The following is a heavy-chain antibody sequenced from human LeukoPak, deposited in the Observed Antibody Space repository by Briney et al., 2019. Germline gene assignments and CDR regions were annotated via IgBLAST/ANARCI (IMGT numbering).Heavy chain of an antibody. Sequence: GGSLRLSCAASGFTFSSYAMHWVRQAPGKGLEWVAVIWYDGGNKYYADSVKGRSTISRDNSKNTLYLQMNSLRAEDTAVYYCARDVNPDYYDSSGLSWGQGTLVTVSS. CDR3: ARDVNPDYYDSSGLS. CDR1: GFTFSSYA. D-gene: IGHD3-22*01. CDR2: IWYDGGNK. V-gene: IGHV3-33*08. J-gene: IGHJ5*02.